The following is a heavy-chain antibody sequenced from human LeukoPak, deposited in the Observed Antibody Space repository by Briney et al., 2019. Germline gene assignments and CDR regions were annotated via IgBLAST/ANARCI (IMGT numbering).Heavy chain of an antibody. J-gene: IGHJ3*02. CDR2: VIPIFGTA. D-gene: IGHD2-21*02. V-gene: IGHV1-69*05. CDR1: GGTFSSFA. CDR3: ASPYCGGDCSPITQGAFDI. Sequence: SVKVSCKTSGGTFSSFAISWVRQAPGQGLEWMGGVIPIFGTANYAQKFQGRVTITTDESTSAAYMELSSLRSEDTAVYYCASPYCGGDCSPITQGAFDIWGQGTMVTVSS.